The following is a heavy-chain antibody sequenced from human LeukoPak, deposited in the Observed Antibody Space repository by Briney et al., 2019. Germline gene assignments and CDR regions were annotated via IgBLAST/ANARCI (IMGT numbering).Heavy chain of an antibody. CDR3: ASALLYGCVEYFQH. V-gene: IGHV4-38-2*01. D-gene: IGHD2-2*02. Sequence: SETLSLTCAVSGYSISSGYYWGWIRQPPGKGLEWIGSIYHSGSTYYNPSLKSRVTISVDTSKNQFSLKLSSVTAADTAVYYCASALLYGCVEYFQHWGQGTLVTVSS. CDR2: IYHSGST. CDR1: GYSISSGYY. J-gene: IGHJ1*01.